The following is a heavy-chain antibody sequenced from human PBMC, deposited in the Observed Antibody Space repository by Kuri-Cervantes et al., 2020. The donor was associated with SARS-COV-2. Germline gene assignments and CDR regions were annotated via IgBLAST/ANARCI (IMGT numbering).Heavy chain of an antibody. J-gene: IGHJ6*03. V-gene: IGHV3-23*01. CDR2: ISGSGGST. CDR3: AREGHDYSNLRTPYYYYYYMDV. Sequence: GGSLRLSCAASGFTFSSYAMSWVRQAPGKGLEWVSAISGSGGSTYYADSVKGRFTISRDNAKNSLYLQMNSLRAEDTAVYYCAREGHDYSNLRTPYYYYYYMDVWGKGTTVTVSS. CDR1: GFTFSSYA. D-gene: IGHD4-11*01.